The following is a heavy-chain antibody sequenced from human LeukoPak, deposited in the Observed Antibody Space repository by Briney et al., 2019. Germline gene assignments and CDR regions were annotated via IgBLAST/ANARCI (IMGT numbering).Heavy chain of an antibody. J-gene: IGHJ4*02. V-gene: IGHV3-53*01. CDR3: ARGTVLPDY. CDR1: GFTFSSYA. Sequence: GGSLRLSCAASGFTFSSYAMSWVRHAPGKGLEWVSVIYSGGSTYYADSVKGRFTISRDNSKNTLYLQMNSLRAEDTAVYYCARGTVLPDYWGQGTLVTVSS. D-gene: IGHD4-17*01. CDR2: IYSGGST.